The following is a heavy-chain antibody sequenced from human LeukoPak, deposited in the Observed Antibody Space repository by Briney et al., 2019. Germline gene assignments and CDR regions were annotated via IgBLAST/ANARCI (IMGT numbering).Heavy chain of an antibody. CDR3: ARVAGYRYYFDY. CDR2: IRHDGSKI. Sequence: GGSLRLSCEASGFTFSNYGMHWVRQAPGKGLEWAAFIRHDGSKIYYADSVKGRFTISRDNSKNTLYLQMNSLRAEDTAVYYCARVAGYRYYFDYWGQGTLVTVSS. J-gene: IGHJ4*02. CDR1: GFTFSNYG. V-gene: IGHV3-30*02. D-gene: IGHD5-12*01.